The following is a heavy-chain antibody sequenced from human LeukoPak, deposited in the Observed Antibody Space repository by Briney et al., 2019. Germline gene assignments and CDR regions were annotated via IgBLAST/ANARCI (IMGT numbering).Heavy chain of an antibody. CDR3: ARQGPLDDAFDI. V-gene: IGHV4-39*01. CDR2: IYYSGST. D-gene: IGHD3-3*01. Sequence: KPSETLSLTCTVSGGSISSSSYYWGWIRQPPGKGLEWIGSIYYSGSTYYNPSLKSRVTISVDTSKNQFSLKLSSVTAADTAVYYCARQGPLDDAFDIWGQGTMVTVSS. CDR1: GGSISSSSYY. J-gene: IGHJ3*02.